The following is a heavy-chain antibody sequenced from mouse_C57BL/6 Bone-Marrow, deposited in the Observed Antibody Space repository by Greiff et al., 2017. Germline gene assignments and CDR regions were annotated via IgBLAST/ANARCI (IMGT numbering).Heavy chain of an antibody. CDR3: TRRNYPAWFAY. CDR2: IYPGNSDT. CDR1: GYTFTSYW. Sequence: EVQLQQSGPVLARPGASVKMSCKTSGYTFTSYWMHWVKQRTGQGLEWIGAIYPGNSDTSYNQKFKGKAKLTAVTSASTAYMELSSLTNEDSAVYYCTRRNYPAWFAYWGQGTLVTVSA. J-gene: IGHJ3*01. D-gene: IGHD1-1*01. V-gene: IGHV1-5*01.